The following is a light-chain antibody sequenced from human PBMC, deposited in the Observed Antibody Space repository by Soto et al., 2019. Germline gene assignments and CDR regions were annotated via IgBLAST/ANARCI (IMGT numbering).Light chain of an antibody. J-gene: IGKJ1*01. CDR3: QQSYSNPTWT. V-gene: IGKV1-39*01. CDR1: QSISTY. CDR2: DSS. Sequence: DIQLTQSPSSLSASVGDRITITCRASQSISTYLNWYQQKPGEAPTLLVYDSSTLQSGVPSRFSGSGFGAEFTLTVSSLQPEDFANYYFQQSYSNPTWTFGQGTTVEIK.